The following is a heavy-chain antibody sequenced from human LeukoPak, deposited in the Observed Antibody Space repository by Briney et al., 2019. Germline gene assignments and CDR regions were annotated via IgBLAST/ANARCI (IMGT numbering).Heavy chain of an antibody. D-gene: IGHD6-13*01. V-gene: IGHV3-73*01. CDR3: TSGESWYYYMDV. CDR2: IRSKANSYAT. Sequence: LSGGSLTLSCSPSAFSLSGSAIHWVRQASGKGLEWVGRIRSKANSYATAYAASVKGRFTISRDDSKNTAYLQMNSLKTEDTAVYYCTSGESWYYYMDVWGKGTTVTVSS. J-gene: IGHJ6*03. CDR1: AFSLSGSA.